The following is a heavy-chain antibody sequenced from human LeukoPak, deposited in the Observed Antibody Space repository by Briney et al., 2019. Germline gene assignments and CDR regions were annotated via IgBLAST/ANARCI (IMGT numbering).Heavy chain of an antibody. CDR1: GFTFSSHA. D-gene: IGHD3-10*01. V-gene: IGHV3-30*01. CDR2: ISYDGSKK. J-gene: IGHJ6*03. CDR3: ARGRSGSYYYYYYYMDV. Sequence: GGSLRLSCAASGFTFSSHAMHWVRQAPGKGQEWVAVISYDGSKKYYADSVKGRFTISRDKSKNTLFLAVNSLRAEDTGVYYCARGRSGSYYYYYYYMDVWGKGTTVTVSS.